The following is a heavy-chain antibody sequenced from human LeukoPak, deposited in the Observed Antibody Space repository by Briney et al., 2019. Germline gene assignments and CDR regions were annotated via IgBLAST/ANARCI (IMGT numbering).Heavy chain of an antibody. CDR1: GFSLSTRGVG. Sequence: KGSGPTLVNPTQTLTLTCTFSGFSLSTRGVGVGWIRQPPGKALEWLALIYWDDDKRYSPSLKSRLPITKDTSKNQVVLTMTNMDPVDTATYYCAHRPPYSSSWFFDYWGQGTLVTVSS. V-gene: IGHV2-5*02. J-gene: IGHJ4*02. D-gene: IGHD6-13*01. CDR3: AHRPPYSSSWFFDY. CDR2: IYWDDDK.